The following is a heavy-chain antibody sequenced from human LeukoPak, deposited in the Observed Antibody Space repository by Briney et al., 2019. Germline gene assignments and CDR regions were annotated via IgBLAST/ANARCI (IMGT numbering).Heavy chain of an antibody. V-gene: IGHV3-30*02. D-gene: IGHD5-18*01. CDR1: GFTFSSDG. Sequence: PGGSLRLSCAASGFTFSSDGMHLVRQTPGKGLEWVSFIRYDGSNQYYADSVKGRFTISRDNSKNTLYLQMNSLQPEDTAVYFCARGYGESHFDYWGQGTLVTVSS. J-gene: IGHJ4*02. CDR2: IRYDGSNQ. CDR3: ARGYGESHFDY.